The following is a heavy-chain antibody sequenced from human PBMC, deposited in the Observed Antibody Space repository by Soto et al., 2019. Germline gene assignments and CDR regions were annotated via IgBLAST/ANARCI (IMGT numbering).Heavy chain of an antibody. V-gene: IGHV3-74*01. Sequence: EVQLVESEGGLVQRGGSLILSCAASGFTFNYYCIHWVRQAPGQGLVWVSHIQSYGRSTTDADSVKGRFTISRDNGKNTLYLQINSLRAEDTAVYYCVRGDKGGFELWGQGTTVTVSS. CDR3: VRGDKGGFEL. J-gene: IGHJ3*01. CDR1: GFTFNYYC. D-gene: IGHD2-21*02. CDR2: IQSYGRST.